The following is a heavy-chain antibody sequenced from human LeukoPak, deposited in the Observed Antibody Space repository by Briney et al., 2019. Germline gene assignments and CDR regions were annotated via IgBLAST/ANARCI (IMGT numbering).Heavy chain of an antibody. Sequence: PSETLSLTCTVSGGSISSSSYYWGWIRQPPGKGLEWIGSIYYSGSTYYNPSLKSRVTISVDTSKNQFSLKLSSVTAADTAVYYCARRVVAGFFDPWGQGTLVTVSS. J-gene: IGHJ5*02. CDR1: GGSISSSSYY. D-gene: IGHD6-19*01. CDR3: ARRVVAGFFDP. CDR2: IYYSGST. V-gene: IGHV4-39*01.